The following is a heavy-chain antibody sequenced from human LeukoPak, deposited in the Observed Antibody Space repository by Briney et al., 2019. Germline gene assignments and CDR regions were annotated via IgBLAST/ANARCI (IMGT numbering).Heavy chain of an antibody. J-gene: IGHJ4*02. V-gene: IGHV3-7*01. CDR2: IKQDGGEK. CDR1: GFTFNSYW. Sequence: GGSLRLSCAGSGFTFNSYWMSWVRQAPGKGLEWVANIKQDGGEKYFVDSVKGRFTISRDNAKNSLYLQMSSLRVEDTAVYYCTRRPYSSWYYFDYWGQGTLVTVSS. D-gene: IGHD6-13*01. CDR3: TRRPYSSWYYFDY.